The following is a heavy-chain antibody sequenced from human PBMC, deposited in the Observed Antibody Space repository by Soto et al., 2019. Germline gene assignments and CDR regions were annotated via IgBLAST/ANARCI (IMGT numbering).Heavy chain of an antibody. Sequence: ASVKVSCKASGYTFTRYYIHWVRQAPGQGLEWMGWINPNSGGTNYAQKFQGWVTMTRDTSISTAYMELSRLRSDDTAVYYCARAPTTTQLVSWGQGTLVTVSS. V-gene: IGHV1-2*04. CDR1: GYTFTRYY. CDR3: ARAPTTTQLVS. CDR2: INPNSGGT. J-gene: IGHJ5*02. D-gene: IGHD3-10*01.